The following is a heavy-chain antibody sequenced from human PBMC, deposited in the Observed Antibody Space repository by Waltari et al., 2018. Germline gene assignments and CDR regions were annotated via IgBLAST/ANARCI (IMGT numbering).Heavy chain of an antibody. D-gene: IGHD2-15*01. CDR1: GIIVPNNF. CDR3: ARDYSDALDI. Sequence: EVQLVESGGGLVRPGGSLRLPCPADGIIVPNNFLTWVRQAPGKGLEWVSVIRFDGDTYYAASVEGRFTMSRDKSTNMVHLQMHSLRVEDTAVYFCARDYSDALDIWGQGTVVTVSS. CDR2: IRFDGDT. V-gene: IGHV3-66*01. J-gene: IGHJ3*02.